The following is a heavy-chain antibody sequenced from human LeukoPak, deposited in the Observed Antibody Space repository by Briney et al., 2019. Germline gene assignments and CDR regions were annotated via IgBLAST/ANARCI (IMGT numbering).Heavy chain of an antibody. J-gene: IGHJ4*02. Sequence: PSETLSLTCTVSGGSMSPYHWGWVRQPPGKGLEWTGYIYYSGSTNYNPSLNSRVTISADTSKKQFSLRLSSVTAADTAIYYCARAVSGRFDYWGQGTLVTVSS. CDR1: GGSMSPYH. CDR2: IYYSGST. V-gene: IGHV4-59*08. CDR3: ARAVSGRFDY. D-gene: IGHD6-19*01.